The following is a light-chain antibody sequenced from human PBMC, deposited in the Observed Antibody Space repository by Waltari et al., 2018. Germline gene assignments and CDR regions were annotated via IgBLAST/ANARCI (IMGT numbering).Light chain of an antibody. CDR1: QSLLYSNGYNY. J-gene: IGKJ3*01. Sequence: DIVMTQSPLSLPVTPGEPASISCRSSQSLLYSNGYNYLDWYLQKPGQSPQLLIYFGANRGPGVPDRCSGSGSGTDFTLKISRVEAEDVGVYYCMQALQTPFTFGPGTKVDIK. CDR3: MQALQTPFT. CDR2: FGA. V-gene: IGKV2-28*01.